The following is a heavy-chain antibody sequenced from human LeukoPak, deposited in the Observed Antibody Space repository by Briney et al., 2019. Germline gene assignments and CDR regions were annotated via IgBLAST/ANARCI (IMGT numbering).Heavy chain of an antibody. CDR1: GFTFSNYA. Sequence: PGGSLRLSCAASGFTFSNYAMNWVRQAPGKGLEWVSAISGSGGSTYYAVSVKGRFTISRDNSKNTLYLQMNSLRAEDTAVYYCAKDDYYDTSGYRDWGQGTLVTVSS. CDR3: AKDDYYDTSGYRD. V-gene: IGHV3-23*01. D-gene: IGHD3-22*01. J-gene: IGHJ4*02. CDR2: ISGSGGST.